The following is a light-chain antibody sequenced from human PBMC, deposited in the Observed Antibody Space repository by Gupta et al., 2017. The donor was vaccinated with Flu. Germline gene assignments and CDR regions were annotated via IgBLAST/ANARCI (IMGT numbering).Light chain of an antibody. J-gene: IGLJ1*01. CDR1: NIGSIS. V-gene: IGLV3-21*02. Sequence: QPSSVSVAPGQTARITCGGDNIGSISVHWYQQKPGQAPMLVVFNDGDRPSGIPERFSGSNSGDTATLIISSVEAGDEADYVCQVWHLTDLYVFGTGTKVTGL. CDR2: NDG. CDR3: QVWHLTDLYV.